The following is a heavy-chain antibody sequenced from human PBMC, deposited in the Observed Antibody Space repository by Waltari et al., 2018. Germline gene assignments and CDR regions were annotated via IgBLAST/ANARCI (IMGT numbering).Heavy chain of an antibody. CDR1: GFTFSSYW. D-gene: IGHD6-19*01. CDR3: ARSGYSSGWPDAFDI. CDR2: IKQDGSEK. V-gene: IGHV3-7*01. J-gene: IGHJ3*02. Sequence: EVQLVESGGGLVQPGGSLRLSCAASGFTFSSYWMSWVRQAPGKGLEWVANIKQDGSEKYYVDSVKGRFTISRDNAKNSLYLQMNSLRAEDTAVYYCARSGYSSGWPDAFDIWGQGTMVTVSS.